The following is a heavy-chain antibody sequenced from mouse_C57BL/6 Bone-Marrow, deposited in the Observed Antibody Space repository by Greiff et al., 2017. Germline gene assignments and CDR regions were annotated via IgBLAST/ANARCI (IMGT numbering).Heavy chain of an antibody. CDR1: GFTFSSYG. CDR2: ISSGGSYT. V-gene: IGHV5-6*01. CDR3: ARHGTGTNLDY. D-gene: IGHD4-1*01. J-gene: IGHJ2*01. Sequence: EVKLVESGGDLVKPGGSLKLSCAASGFTFSSYGMSWVRQTPDKRLEWVATISSGGSYTYYPDSVKGRFTISRDNAKNTLYLQMSSLKSEDTAMYYCARHGTGTNLDYWGQGTTLTVSS.